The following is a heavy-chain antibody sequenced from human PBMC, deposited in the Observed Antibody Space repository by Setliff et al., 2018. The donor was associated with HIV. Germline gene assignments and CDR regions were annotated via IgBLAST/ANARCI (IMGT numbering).Heavy chain of an antibody. D-gene: IGHD5-12*01. Sequence: ASVKVSCKASGGTFSSYAISWVRQAPGQGLEWMGGIIPIFGTANYAQKFQGRVTITTDESTSTAYMELSSLRSEDTTVYYCALGYNARKVPYYYYYYMDVWGKGTTVTVSS. V-gene: IGHV1-69*05. CDR1: GGTFSSYA. CDR3: ALGYNARKVPYYYYYYMDV. J-gene: IGHJ6*03. CDR2: IIPIFGTA.